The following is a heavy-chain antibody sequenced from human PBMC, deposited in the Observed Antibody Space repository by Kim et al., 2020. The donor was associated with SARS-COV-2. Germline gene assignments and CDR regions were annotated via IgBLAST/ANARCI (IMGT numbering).Heavy chain of an antibody. V-gene: IGHV1-46*01. D-gene: IGHD3-10*01. CDR1: GYTFTSYY. J-gene: IGHJ6*02. CDR2: INRSGGST. Sequence: ASVKVSCKASGYTFTSYYMHWVRQAPGQGLEGMGIINRSGGSTSYAQKFQGRVTMTRDTSTSTVYMELSSLRSEDTAVYYCARFPQQAYGSGSHALEMDVWGQGTTVTVSS. CDR3: ARFPQQAYGSGSHALEMDV.